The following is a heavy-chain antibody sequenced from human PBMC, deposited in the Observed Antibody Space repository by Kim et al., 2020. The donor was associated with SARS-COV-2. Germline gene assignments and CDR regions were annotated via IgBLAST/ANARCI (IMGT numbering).Heavy chain of an antibody. CDR1: GGTFSSYA. J-gene: IGHJ4*02. CDR2: IIPILGIA. CDR3: ARDLGGIAAAGVFL. V-gene: IGHV1-69*04. D-gene: IGHD6-13*01. Sequence: SVKVSCKASGGTFSSYAISWVRQAPGQGLEWMGRIIPILGIANYAQKFQGRVTITADKSTSTAYMELSSLRSEDTAVYYCARDLGGIAAAGVFLWGQGTLVTVSS.